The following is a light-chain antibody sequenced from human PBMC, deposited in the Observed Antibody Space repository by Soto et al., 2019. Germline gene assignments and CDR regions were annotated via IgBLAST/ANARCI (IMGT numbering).Light chain of an antibody. V-gene: IGLV2-23*01. CDR1: SSDVGSYNL. Sequence: QPALTQPASVTGSLGQSITISCSGTSSDVGSYNLISWYQQHPGKAPKVMIYEASKRPSGISDRFSGSKSGNTASLTISGLQAEDEGDYYCCSYEGGSLYVFGTGTKVTVL. J-gene: IGLJ1*01. CDR2: EAS. CDR3: CSYEGGSLYV.